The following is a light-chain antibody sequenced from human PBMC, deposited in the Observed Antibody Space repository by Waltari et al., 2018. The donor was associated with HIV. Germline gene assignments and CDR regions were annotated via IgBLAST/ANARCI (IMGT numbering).Light chain of an antibody. CDR3: SFYGGSNILV. V-gene: IGLV2-8*01. Sequence: QSALTQPPSASGSPGQSVTISCPGASSDLGAYNSVSWYQQRPGKAPKVIISGVSKRSSGVPNRFSGSTSVNTASLTVSGLQADDEAEYFCSFYGGSNILVFGGGTKLTVL. CDR2: GVS. J-gene: IGLJ2*01. CDR1: SSDLGAYNS.